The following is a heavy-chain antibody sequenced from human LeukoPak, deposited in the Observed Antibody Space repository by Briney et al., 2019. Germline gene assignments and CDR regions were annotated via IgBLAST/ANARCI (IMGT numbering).Heavy chain of an antibody. Sequence: PGRSLRLSCAASGFTFSSYSMNWVRQAPGKGLEWVSSISSSSSYIYYADSVKGRFTISRDNAKNSLYLQMNSLRAEDTAVYYCASVRQANAFDIWGQGTMVTVSS. CDR2: ISSSSSYI. V-gene: IGHV3-21*01. CDR3: ASVRQANAFDI. CDR1: GFTFSSYS. D-gene: IGHD3-16*01. J-gene: IGHJ3*02.